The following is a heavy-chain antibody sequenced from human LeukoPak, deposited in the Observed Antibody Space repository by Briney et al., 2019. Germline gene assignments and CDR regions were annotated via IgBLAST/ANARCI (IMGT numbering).Heavy chain of an antibody. CDR3: AKRGYSNYGGLLYYMDV. CDR1: GFTFSTYA. CDR2: ISGSGDDT. D-gene: IGHD4-11*01. J-gene: IGHJ6*03. Sequence: KPGGSLRLSCAASGFTFSTYAMTWVRQAPGKGLEWVSAISGSGDDTDSADSVKGRFTISRDNSKNTLYLQMNSLRAEDTAVYYCAKRGYSNYGGLLYYMDVWGKGTTVTVSS. V-gene: IGHV3-23*01.